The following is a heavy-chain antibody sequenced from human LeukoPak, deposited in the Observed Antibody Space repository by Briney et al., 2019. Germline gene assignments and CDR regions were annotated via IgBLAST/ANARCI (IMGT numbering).Heavy chain of an antibody. Sequence: PGGSLRLSCAASGFTFSSYAMSWVRQAPGKGLEWVSAISGSGGSTYYAGSVKGRFTISRDNSKNTLYLQMNSLRAEDTAVYYCARAHIVVVAPVGYWGQGTLVTVSS. CDR3: ARAHIVVVAPVGY. CDR1: GFTFSSYA. V-gene: IGHV3-23*01. J-gene: IGHJ4*02. CDR2: ISGSGGST. D-gene: IGHD2-21*01.